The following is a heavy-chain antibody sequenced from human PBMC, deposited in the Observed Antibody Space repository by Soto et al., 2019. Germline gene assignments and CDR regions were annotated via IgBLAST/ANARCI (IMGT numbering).Heavy chain of an antibody. D-gene: IGHD1-20*01. J-gene: IGHJ6*02. CDR1: GFSLTSPGMC. CDR2: IERDDDDK. V-gene: IGHV2-70*13. CDR3: ARSIRGPRRFNGMDV. Sequence: SGPTLVNPRETLALTCTFSGFSLTSPGMCVSWIRQSPGKALEWLALIERDDDDKYYSTSLKTRLTISKDTRKNQVVLTMANMEPADTATYYCARSIRGPRRFNGMDVWGLGTTVTVSS.